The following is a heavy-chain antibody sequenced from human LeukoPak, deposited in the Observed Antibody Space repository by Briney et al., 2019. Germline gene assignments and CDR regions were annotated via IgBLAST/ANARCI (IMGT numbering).Heavy chain of an antibody. Sequence: PSQTLSLTCTVSGGSISSGDYYWRWIRQPPGTGLKWIGYIYYSGSTYYNPSLKSRVTISVDTSKNQFSLKLSSVTAADTAVYYCASETPYYYGSGSYSWGRWFDPWGQGTLVTVSS. J-gene: IGHJ5*02. V-gene: IGHV4-30-4*08. CDR2: IYYSGST. CDR3: ASETPYYYGSGSYSWGRWFDP. CDR1: GGSISSGDYY. D-gene: IGHD3-10*01.